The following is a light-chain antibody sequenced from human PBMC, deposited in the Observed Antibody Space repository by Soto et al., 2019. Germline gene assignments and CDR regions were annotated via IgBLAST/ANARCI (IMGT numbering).Light chain of an antibody. V-gene: IGLV2-14*01. CDR1: GSDIGGYNH. Sequence: QSALTQPASVSGSPGQSITISCTGTGSDIGGYNHVSWYQHHPGKAPKLIIYEVTNRPSGVSNRFSGSKSGNTASLTISGLQAEDEAEYYCSSYTSSTTYVFATVTKLTVL. CDR2: EVT. J-gene: IGLJ1*01. CDR3: SSYTSSTTYV.